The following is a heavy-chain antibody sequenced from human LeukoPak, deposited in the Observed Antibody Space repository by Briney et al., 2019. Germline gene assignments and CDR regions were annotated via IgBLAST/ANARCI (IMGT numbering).Heavy chain of an antibody. CDR1: GFTFSSYS. V-gene: IGHV3-21*01. D-gene: IGHD3-22*01. Sequence: GGSLRLTCAASGFTFSSYSMNWVRQAPGKGLEWVSSISSSSSYIYYADSVKGRFTISRDNAKNSLYLQMNSLRAEDTAVYYCARGPSDSSADHSTFDYWGQGTLVTVSS. CDR3: ARGPSDSSADHSTFDY. CDR2: ISSSSSYI. J-gene: IGHJ4*02.